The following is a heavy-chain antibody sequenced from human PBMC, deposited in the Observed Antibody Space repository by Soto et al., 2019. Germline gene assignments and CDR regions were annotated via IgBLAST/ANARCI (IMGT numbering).Heavy chain of an antibody. V-gene: IGHV3-53*01. CDR2: IYSGGAT. D-gene: IGHD4-4*01. CDR3: ARGSYRAFDY. Sequence: DVQLVESGGGLIQPGGSLRLSCAASEISVSSNYLSWVRQAPGKGLEWVSGIYSGGATYYSDSVKGRFTFSRENSKSTHYLQVNSLSFADTAVYYCARGSYRAFDYWGHGTLVTVSS. J-gene: IGHJ4*01. CDR1: EISVSSNY.